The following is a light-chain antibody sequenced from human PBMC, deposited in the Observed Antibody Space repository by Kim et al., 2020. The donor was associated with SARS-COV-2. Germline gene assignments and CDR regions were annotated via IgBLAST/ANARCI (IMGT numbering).Light chain of an antibody. CDR3: QQYASSPTT. CDR2: DAS. V-gene: IGKV3-20*01. J-gene: IGKJ4*01. Sequence: APGERATLSCRASQTVSSSYLAWYQQKPGQAPRLLINDASRRATGIPDRFSGSGSGTDFTLTISRLEPEDFAVYYCQQYASSPTTFGGGTKLEI. CDR1: QTVSSSY.